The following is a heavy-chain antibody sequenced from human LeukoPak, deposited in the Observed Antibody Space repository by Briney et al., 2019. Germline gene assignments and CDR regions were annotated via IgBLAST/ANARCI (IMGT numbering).Heavy chain of an antibody. V-gene: IGHV1-18*01. J-gene: IGHJ6*03. CDR3: ATVGVDSDYYYMDV. Sequence: ASVKVSCKASGYTFTTYGISWVRQAPGQGLEWMGWISAYNGNTNYAQKFQGRVTMTTDTSSSAAYMELRSLRSDDTAVYYCATVGVDSDYYYMDVWGKGTTVTVSS. CDR2: ISAYNGNT. D-gene: IGHD3-10*01. CDR1: GYTFTTYG.